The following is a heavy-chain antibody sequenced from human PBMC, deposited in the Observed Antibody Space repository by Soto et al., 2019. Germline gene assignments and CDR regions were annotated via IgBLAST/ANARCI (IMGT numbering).Heavy chain of an antibody. V-gene: IGHV4-39*01. CDR3: VSQRTTVPTQAYFDY. CDR1: GGSVTNSSYY. D-gene: IGHD4-17*01. J-gene: IGHJ4*02. CDR2: VYYRGRS. Sequence: SETLSLTCTISGGSVTNSSYYWGWIRQSPGKGLEWIGSVYYRGRSYSKSSVKSRVTISVDTSKNRFSLSLNSVTASDTAVYFCVSQRTTVPTQAYFDYWGPGALVTVSS.